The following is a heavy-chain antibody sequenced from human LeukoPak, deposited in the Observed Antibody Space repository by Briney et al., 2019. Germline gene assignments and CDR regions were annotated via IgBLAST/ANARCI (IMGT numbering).Heavy chain of an antibody. J-gene: IGHJ6*04. Sequence: KPSETLSLTCAVSGYSISSGYYWGWIRQPPGKGLAWIGSIYHSGSTYYNPSLKGRVTISVDTSKNQFSLKLSSVTAADTAVYYCARDDVVRGVITYYYGMDVWGKGATVTVSS. D-gene: IGHD3-10*01. CDR2: IYHSGST. V-gene: IGHV4-38-2*02. CDR3: ARDDVVRGVITYYYGMDV. CDR1: GYSISSGYY.